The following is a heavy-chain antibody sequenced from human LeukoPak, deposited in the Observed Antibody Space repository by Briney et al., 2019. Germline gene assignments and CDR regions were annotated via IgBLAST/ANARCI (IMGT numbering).Heavy chain of an antibody. D-gene: IGHD3-10*01. J-gene: IGHJ4*02. V-gene: IGHV5-51*01. CDR3: ARRDGSGSPHFDY. CDR1: GYRFSSYW. Sequence: KPGESLKISCKGSGYRFSSYWIGWVRQLPEKGLEWMGIIYHGDSDTRYSPSFQGLVTISADKSISTAYLQWSSLKASDTAMYFCARRDGSGSPHFDYWGQGTLVTVSS. CDR2: IYHGDSDT.